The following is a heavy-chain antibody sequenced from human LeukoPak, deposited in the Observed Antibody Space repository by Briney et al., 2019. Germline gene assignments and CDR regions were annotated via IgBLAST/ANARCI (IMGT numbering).Heavy chain of an antibody. CDR1: GFTVSSNY. Sequence: GGSLRLSCAASGFTVSSNYMSWVRQAPGKGLEWVSVIYTGGSTYYADSVKGRFTISRDNSKNTLYLQMNSLRAEDTAVYYCASTIFGVVTPEGFDPWGQGTLVTVSS. D-gene: IGHD3-3*01. CDR3: ASTIFGVVTPEGFDP. CDR2: IYTGGST. J-gene: IGHJ5*02. V-gene: IGHV3-66*01.